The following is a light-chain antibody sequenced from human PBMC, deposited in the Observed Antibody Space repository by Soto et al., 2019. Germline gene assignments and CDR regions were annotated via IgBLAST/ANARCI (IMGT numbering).Light chain of an antibody. J-gene: IGKJ5*01. Sequence: EIVLTQSPGTLSLSPGERATLSCRASQSVSSYLAWYQQKPGQAPRLLIYGASSRAPGIPDRFSGSGSGTDFTLTITPLEPEDFAVYFCQQYGSSPITFGQGTRLEIK. CDR2: GAS. CDR3: QQYGSSPIT. V-gene: IGKV3-20*01. CDR1: QSVSSY.